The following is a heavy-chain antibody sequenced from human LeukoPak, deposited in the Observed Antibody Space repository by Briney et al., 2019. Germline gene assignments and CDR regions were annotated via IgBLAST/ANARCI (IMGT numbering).Heavy chain of an antibody. Sequence: GGSLRLSCAASGFTFSSYSMNWVRQAPGKGLEWVSSISSSSSYIYYADSVKGRFTISRDNAKNSLYLQMNSLRAEDTAVYYCARVGGGYLSLPRSYYYYYMDVWGKGTTVTVSS. CDR3: ARVGGGYLSLPRSYYYYYMDV. V-gene: IGHV3-21*01. J-gene: IGHJ6*03. D-gene: IGHD3-16*01. CDR2: ISSSSSYI. CDR1: GFTFSSYS.